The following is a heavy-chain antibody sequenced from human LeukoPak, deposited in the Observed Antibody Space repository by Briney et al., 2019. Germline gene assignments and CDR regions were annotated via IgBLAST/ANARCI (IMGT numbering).Heavy chain of an antibody. J-gene: IGHJ6*03. CDR2: INPNSGGT. CDR3: ARGHVLRYFDWSHPGYYYYYYMDV. D-gene: IGHD3-9*01. V-gene: IGHV1-2*02. Sequence: GASVKVSCKASGYTFTGYYIHWVRQAPGQGLEWMGWINPNSGGTNYAQKFQGRVTMTRDTSISTAYMELSRLRSDDTAVYYCARGHVLRYFDWSHPGYYYYYYMDVWGKGTTVTVSS. CDR1: GYTFTGYY.